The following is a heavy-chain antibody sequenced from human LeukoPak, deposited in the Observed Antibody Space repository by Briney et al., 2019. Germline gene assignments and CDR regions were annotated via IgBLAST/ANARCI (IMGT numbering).Heavy chain of an antibody. V-gene: IGHV1-2*02. Sequence: ASVEVSCKASGYTFTGYYMHWVRQAPGQGLEWMGWINPNSGGTNYAQKFQGRVTMTRDTSISTAYMELSRLRSDDTAVYYCARDPVTGTTNFDYWGQGTLVTVSS. CDR3: ARDPVTGTTNFDY. D-gene: IGHD1-20*01. CDR1: GYTFTGYY. CDR2: INPNSGGT. J-gene: IGHJ4*02.